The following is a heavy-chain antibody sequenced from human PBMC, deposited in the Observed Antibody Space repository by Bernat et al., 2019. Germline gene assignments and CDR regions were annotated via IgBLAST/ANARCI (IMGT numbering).Heavy chain of an antibody. J-gene: IGHJ4*02. CDR3: AKGWYSGYSDY. Sequence: EVQLLESGGGLVQPGGSLRLSCAASGFTLSSYVMSWVRQAPGKGLEWVSVISGTGGSTYYADSVKGRFTISRDNSKNTLYLQMNSLRAEDTAVYYCAKGWYSGYSDYWGQGTLVTVSS. CDR1: GFTLSSYV. V-gene: IGHV3-23*01. D-gene: IGHD1-26*01. CDR2: ISGTGGST.